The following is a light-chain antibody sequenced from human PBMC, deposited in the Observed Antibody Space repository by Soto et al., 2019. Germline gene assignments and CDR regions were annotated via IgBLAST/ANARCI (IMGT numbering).Light chain of an antibody. CDR2: EVS. Sequence: LAQPPSASGSPGQSVTISCTGTSSDVGAYNYVSWYQQLPGKAPKLIIYEVSKRPSGVPDRFSGSKSGNTASLTVSGLQAEDEADYYCTSYAGTYSSFYVFGTGTKVTVL. CDR1: SSDVGAYNY. V-gene: IGLV2-8*01. CDR3: TSYAGTYSSFYV. J-gene: IGLJ1*01.